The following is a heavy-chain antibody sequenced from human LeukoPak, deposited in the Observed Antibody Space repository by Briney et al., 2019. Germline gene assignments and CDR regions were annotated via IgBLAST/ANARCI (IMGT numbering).Heavy chain of an antibody. D-gene: IGHD5-18*01. V-gene: IGHV1-2*02. Sequence: GASVKVSCKSSGYTFTGYYMHWVRQAPGQGLEWMGWINPNSGGTNYAQKFQGRVTMTRDTSISTAYMELSRLRSDDTAVYYCASVRATAMVYYAFDIWGQGTMVTVSS. J-gene: IGHJ3*02. CDR3: ASVRATAMVYYAFDI. CDR1: GYTFTGYY. CDR2: INPNSGGT.